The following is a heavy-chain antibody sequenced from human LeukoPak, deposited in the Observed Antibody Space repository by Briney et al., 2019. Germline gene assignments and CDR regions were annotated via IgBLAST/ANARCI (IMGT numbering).Heavy chain of an antibody. D-gene: IGHD2-2*01. CDR1: GYTFTGYY. J-gene: IGHJ4*02. V-gene: IGHV1-2*02. CDR3: ARDLDSTLPRDY. CDR2: INPNSDGT. Sequence: ASVTVTFKASGYTFTGYYMHWVRQAPGQGLEWMGRINPNSDGTNYEQKFQGRVTMTRDTSISTAYMELSRLRSDDTAVYYCARDLDSTLPRDYWGQGTLVTVSS.